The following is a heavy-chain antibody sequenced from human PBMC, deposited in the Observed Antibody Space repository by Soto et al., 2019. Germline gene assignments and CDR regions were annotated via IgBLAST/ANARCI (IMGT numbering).Heavy chain of an antibody. CDR3: ARDGGAARPVYYYYYGMDV. J-gene: IGHJ6*02. V-gene: IGHV1-69*01. CDR1: GGTFSSYA. CDR2: IIPIFGTA. Sequence: QVQLVQSGAEVKKPGSSVKVSCKASGGTFSSYAISWVRQAPGQGLEWMGGIIPIFGTANYAQKFQGRVTMTADESTSTAYMELSSLRSEDTAVYYCARDGGAARPVYYYYYGMDVWGQGTTVTVSS. D-gene: IGHD6-6*01.